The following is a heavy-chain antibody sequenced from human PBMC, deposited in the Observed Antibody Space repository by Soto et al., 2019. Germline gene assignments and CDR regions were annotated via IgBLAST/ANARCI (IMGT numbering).Heavy chain of an antibody. V-gene: IGHV3-30-3*01. CDR1: GFTFSCYA. CDR3: ARDWALAVAGTMDY. Sequence: GGSLRLSCAASGFTFSCYAMHWVRQAPGKGLEWVAVISYDGSNKYYADSVKGRFTISRDNSKNTLYLQMYSLRAEDTAVYYCARDWALAVAGTMDYWGQGTLVTVSS. D-gene: IGHD6-19*01. CDR2: ISYDGSNK. J-gene: IGHJ4*02.